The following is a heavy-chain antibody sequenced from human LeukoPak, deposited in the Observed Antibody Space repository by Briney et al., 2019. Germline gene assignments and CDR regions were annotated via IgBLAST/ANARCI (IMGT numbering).Heavy chain of an antibody. D-gene: IGHD4-17*01. CDR2: ISVAGGTT. V-gene: IGHV3-23*01. Sequence: GGSLRLSCAASGFTFSSYAMMWLRQAPGKGLEWFSAISVAGGTTLYADSVKGRFTISRDNSKNTLYLEMSSLRVEDTAVYYCARDPNGDYIGAFEIWGQGTMVTVSS. J-gene: IGHJ3*02. CDR1: GFTFSSYA. CDR3: ARDPNGDYIGAFEI.